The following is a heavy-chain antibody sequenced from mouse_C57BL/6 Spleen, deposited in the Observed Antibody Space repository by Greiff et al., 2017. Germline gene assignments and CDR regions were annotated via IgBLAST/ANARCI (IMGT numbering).Heavy chain of an antibody. D-gene: IGHD4-1*01. J-gene: IGHJ4*01. CDR3: ARESNWDVEAMDY. V-gene: IGHV5-4*01. CDR1: GFTFSSYA. Sequence: EVKLLESGGGLVKPGGSLKLSCAASGFTFSSYAMSWVRQTPEKRLEWVATISDGGSYTYYPDNVKGRFTISRDNTQNNLYLQMSHLKSEDTAMYYCARESNWDVEAMDYWGQGTSVTVSS. CDR2: ISDGGSYT.